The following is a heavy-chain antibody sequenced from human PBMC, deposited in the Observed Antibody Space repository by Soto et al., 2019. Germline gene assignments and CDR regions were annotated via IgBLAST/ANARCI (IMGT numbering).Heavy chain of an antibody. CDR3: ATPAGPAAAGLVLDF. D-gene: IGHD6-13*01. CDR1: GFTFSSRW. CDR2: IKQDENGK. J-gene: IGHJ4*02. V-gene: IGHV3-7*02. Sequence: EVQLVESGGGLVQPGGSLRLSCEASGFTFSSRWMTWVRQGPGKGLEWVANIKQDENGKDYVDSVKGRFTISRDNAKNSLYMQMSSLRAEDTAVYYCATPAGPAAAGLVLDFWGQGTVVTVSS.